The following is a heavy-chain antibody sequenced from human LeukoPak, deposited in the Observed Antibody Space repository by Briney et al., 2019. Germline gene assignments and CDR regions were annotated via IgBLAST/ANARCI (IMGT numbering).Heavy chain of an antibody. Sequence: ASVKVSCKASGYTFTSYDINWVRQATGQGLEWMGWMNPNSGNTGYAQTFQGRVTMTRNTSISTAYMELNSLRSEDTAVYYCARGRFGELLIKYYYYCGMDVWGQGATVTVSS. V-gene: IGHV1-8*01. J-gene: IGHJ6*02. D-gene: IGHD3-10*01. CDR2: MNPNSGNT. CDR3: ARGRFGELLIKYYYYCGMDV. CDR1: GYTFTSYD.